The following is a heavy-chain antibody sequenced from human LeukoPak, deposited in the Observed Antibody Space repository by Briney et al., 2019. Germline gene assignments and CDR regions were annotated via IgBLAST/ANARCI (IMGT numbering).Heavy chain of an antibody. CDR2: INPSGGST. CDR1: GYTFTSYY. D-gene: IGHD3-3*01. Sequence: ASVKDSCKASGYTFTSYYMHWVRQAPGQGLEWMGIINPSGGSTSYAQKFQGRVTMTRDTSTSTVYMELSSLRSEDTAVYYCARAPSDYDFWSGYLGRTHNWFDPWGQGTLVTVSS. CDR3: ARAPSDYDFWSGYLGRTHNWFDP. J-gene: IGHJ5*02. V-gene: IGHV1-46*01.